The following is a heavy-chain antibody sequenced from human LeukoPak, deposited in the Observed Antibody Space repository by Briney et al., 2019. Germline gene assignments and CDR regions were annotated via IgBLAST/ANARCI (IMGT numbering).Heavy chain of an antibody. J-gene: IGHJ5*02. CDR2: IIPIFGTA. V-gene: IGHV1-69*01. CDR1: GGTFSSYA. Sequence: SVKVSCKASGGTFSSYAIGWVRQAPGQRLEWMGGIIPIFGTANYAQKFQGRVTITADESTSTAYMELSSLRSEDTAVYYCARAADCSGGSCYLHWFDPWGQGTLVTVSS. CDR3: ARAADCSGGSCYLHWFDP. D-gene: IGHD2-15*01.